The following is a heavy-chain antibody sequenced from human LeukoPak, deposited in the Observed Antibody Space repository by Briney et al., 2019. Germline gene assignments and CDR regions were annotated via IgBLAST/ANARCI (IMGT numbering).Heavy chain of an antibody. CDR3: ARDKYYYDSSASIRFDY. D-gene: IGHD3-22*01. J-gene: IGHJ4*02. V-gene: IGHV4-4*07. CDR2: IHTSGGT. CDR1: GGSISSYY. Sequence: SETLSLTCTVSGGSISSYYWSWIRQPAGKGLEWIGRIHTSGGTNYNPSLKSRVTMSVDTSKNQFSLKLSSVTAADTAVYYCARDKYYYDSSASIRFDYWGQGTLVTVSS.